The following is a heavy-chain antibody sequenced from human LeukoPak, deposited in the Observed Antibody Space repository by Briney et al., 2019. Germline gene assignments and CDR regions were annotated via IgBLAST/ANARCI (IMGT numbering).Heavy chain of an antibody. V-gene: IGHV3-53*01. CDR3: ARNYYDSSGYYQYYFDY. Sequence: GGSLRLSCAASGFTVSSNYMSWVRQAPGKGLEWVSVIYSGGSTYYADSVKGRFTIPRDNSKNTLYLQMNSLRAEDTAVYYCARNYYDSSGYYQYYFDYWGQGTLVTVSS. J-gene: IGHJ4*02. CDR2: IYSGGST. CDR1: GFTVSSNY. D-gene: IGHD3-22*01.